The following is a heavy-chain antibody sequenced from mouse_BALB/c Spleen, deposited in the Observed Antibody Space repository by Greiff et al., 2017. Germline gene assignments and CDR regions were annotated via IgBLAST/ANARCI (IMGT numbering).Heavy chain of an antibody. CDR2: ISSGSSTI. V-gene: IGHV5-17*02. D-gene: IGHD2-3*01. Sequence: EVKVVESGGGLVQPGGSRKLSCAASGFTFSSFGMHWVRQAPEKGLEWVAYISSGSSTIYYADTVKGRFTISRDNPKNTLFLQMTSLRSEDTAMYYCAREGWLLLLDYWGQGTTLTVSS. J-gene: IGHJ2*01. CDR3: AREGWLLLLDY. CDR1: GFTFSSFG.